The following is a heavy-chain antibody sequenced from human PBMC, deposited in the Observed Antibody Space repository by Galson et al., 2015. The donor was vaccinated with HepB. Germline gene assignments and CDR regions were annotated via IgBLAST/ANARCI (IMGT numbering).Heavy chain of an antibody. CDR2: ISYDGSNK. Sequence: SLRLSCAASGFTFSSYGMHWVRQAPGKGLEWVAVISYDGSNKYYADSVKGRFTISRDNSKNTLYLQMNSLRAEDTAVYYCANWNPGYWGQGTLVTVSS. CDR3: ANWNPGY. J-gene: IGHJ4*02. D-gene: IGHD1-1*01. V-gene: IGHV3-30*18. CDR1: GFTFSSYG.